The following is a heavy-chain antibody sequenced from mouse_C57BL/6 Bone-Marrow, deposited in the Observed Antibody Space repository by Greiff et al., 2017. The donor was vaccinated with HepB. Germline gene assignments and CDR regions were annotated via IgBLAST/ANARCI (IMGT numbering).Heavy chain of an antibody. CDR2: ISYDGSN. D-gene: IGHD4-1*01. V-gene: IGHV3-6*01. J-gene: IGHJ3*01. CDR3: ARETGPWFAY. Sequence: DVQLQESGPGLVKPSQFLSLTCSVTGYSITSGYYWNWIRQFPGNKLEWMGYISYDGSNNYNPSLKNRISITRDTSKNQFFLKLNSVTTEDTATYYCARETGPWFAYWGQGTLVTVSA. CDR1: GYSITSGYY.